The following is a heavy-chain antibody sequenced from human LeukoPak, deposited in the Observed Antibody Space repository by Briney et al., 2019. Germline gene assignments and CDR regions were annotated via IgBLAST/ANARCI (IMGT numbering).Heavy chain of an antibody. J-gene: IGHJ5*02. D-gene: IGHD3-22*01. CDR3: ARVFYDSANWFDP. CDR2: INPSGGST. V-gene: IGHV1-46*01. CDR1: GYTFTSYY. Sequence: ASVKVSCKASGYTFTSYYMHWVRQAPGQGLEWMGIINPSGGSTSYAQKFQGRVTMTRNTSISTAYMELSSLRSEDTAVYYCARVFYDSANWFDPWGQGTLVTVSS.